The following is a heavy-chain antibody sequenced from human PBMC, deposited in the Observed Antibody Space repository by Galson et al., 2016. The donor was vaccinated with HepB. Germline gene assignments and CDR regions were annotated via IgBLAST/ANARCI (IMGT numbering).Heavy chain of an antibody. CDR1: GYTFTDYY. D-gene: IGHD7-27*01. Sequence: SVKVSCKASGYTFTDYYIHWVRQAPGQGLEWMGWINPSSGGTSYAQKFQGRVTMTRDTSISTASMELSRLTSDDTALYYCARDINWGLDYWGQGILVTVSS. CDR3: ARDINWGLDY. CDR2: INPSSGGT. V-gene: IGHV1-2*02. J-gene: IGHJ4*02.